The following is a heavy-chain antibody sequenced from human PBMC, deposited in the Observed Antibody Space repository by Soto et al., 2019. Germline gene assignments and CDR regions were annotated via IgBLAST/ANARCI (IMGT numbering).Heavy chain of an antibody. CDR1: GCTFCDYA. Sequence: GCALRLACTASGCTFCDYAMSWFRQAPGKGLEWVGFIRIKAYGGTTEYAGSVKGTFTISRDDSNSIAYLKMNSLKTEDKAVYYCTRDIYSYAPGVYYFDSWGQGTLVTV. D-gene: IGHD5-18*01. CDR2: IRIKAYGGTT. V-gene: IGHV3-49*03. CDR3: TRDIYSYAPGVYYFDS. J-gene: IGHJ4*02.